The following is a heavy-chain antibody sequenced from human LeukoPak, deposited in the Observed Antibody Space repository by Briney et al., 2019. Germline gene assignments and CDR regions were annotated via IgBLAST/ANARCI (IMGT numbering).Heavy chain of an antibody. CDR1: GYSISSGYY. Sequence: SETLSLTCTVSGYSISSGYYWGWIRQPPGKGLEWIGSIYHSGSTYYNPSLKSRVTISVDTSKNQFSLKLSSVTAADTAVYYCARGLRQLAPFDYWGQGTLVTVSS. J-gene: IGHJ4*02. CDR3: ARGLRQLAPFDY. CDR2: IYHSGST. D-gene: IGHD6-13*01. V-gene: IGHV4-38-2*02.